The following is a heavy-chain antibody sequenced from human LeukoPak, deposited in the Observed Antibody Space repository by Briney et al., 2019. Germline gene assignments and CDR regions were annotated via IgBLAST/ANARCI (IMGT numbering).Heavy chain of an antibody. CDR1: GGSISSYY. V-gene: IGHV4-59*01. D-gene: IGHD2-15*01. CDR3: ARAAWSRFDY. Sequence: SETLSLTCTVFGGSISSYYWSWIRQPPGKGLEWIGYIYYSGSTNYNPSLKSRVTISVDTSKNQFSLKLSSVTAADTAVYYCARAAWSRFDYWGQGTLVTVSS. CDR2: IYYSGST. J-gene: IGHJ4*02.